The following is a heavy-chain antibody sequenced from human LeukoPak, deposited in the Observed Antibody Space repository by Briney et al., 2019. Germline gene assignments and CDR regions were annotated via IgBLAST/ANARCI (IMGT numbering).Heavy chain of an antibody. D-gene: IGHD4-11*01. CDR3: AIQVPSRYFDL. V-gene: IGHV3-23*01. CDR2: ISAGGDNT. CDR1: GFTFSIYA. Sequence: PGGSLRLSCAASGFTFSIYAMTWVRQAPGKGLEWVSSISAGGDNTFYADAVKGRFTISRDNSKNTLYLQIHSLRAEDTAIYFCAIQVPSRYFDLWGRGTLVTVSS. J-gene: IGHJ2*01.